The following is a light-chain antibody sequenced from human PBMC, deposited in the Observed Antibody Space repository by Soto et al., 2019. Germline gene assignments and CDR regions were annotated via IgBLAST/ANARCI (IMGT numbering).Light chain of an antibody. V-gene: IGKV1-8*01. J-gene: IGKJ5*01. CDR2: AAA. Sequence: AIWMTQSPSSLSASTGDRVTITCRASQDISSSLAWYQQKVGKAPTLMIYAAATLHSAVPSRFSGSGSGTDFTLTISSLQSEDFATYFCQHYYSNPITFGQGTRLEIK. CDR3: QHYYSNPIT. CDR1: QDISSS.